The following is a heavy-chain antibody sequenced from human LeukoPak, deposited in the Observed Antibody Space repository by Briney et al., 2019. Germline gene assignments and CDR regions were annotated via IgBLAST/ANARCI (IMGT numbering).Heavy chain of an antibody. V-gene: IGHV3-23*01. CDR3: AKRAVAGYYYYGMDV. J-gene: IGHJ6*02. Sequence: GGSLRLSCAASGFTFSSYAMSWLRQAPGKALEWVSGISGSGGSTYYADSVKGRFTISRDNSKNTLYLQMNSLRAEDTAVYYCAKRAVAGYYYYGMDVWGQGTTVTVSS. D-gene: IGHD6-19*01. CDR2: ISGSGGST. CDR1: GFTFSSYA.